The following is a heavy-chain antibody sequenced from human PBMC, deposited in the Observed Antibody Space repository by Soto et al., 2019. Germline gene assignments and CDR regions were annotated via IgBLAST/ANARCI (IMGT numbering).Heavy chain of an antibody. CDR2: INPSGGST. CDR1: GYTFTSYY. V-gene: IGHV1-46*01. J-gene: IGHJ4*02. CDR3: ARDAYDYGDFAGIGY. D-gene: IGHD4-17*01. Sequence: QVQLVQSGAEVKKPGASVKVSCKASGYTFTSYYMHWVRQAPGQGLEWMGIINPSGGSTSYAQKFQGRGTMPRDTSTSTVYMELSSLRSEDTAVYYCARDAYDYGDFAGIGYWGQGTLVTVSS.